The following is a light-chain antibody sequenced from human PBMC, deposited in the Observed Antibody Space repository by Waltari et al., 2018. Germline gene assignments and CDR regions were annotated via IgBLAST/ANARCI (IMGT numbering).Light chain of an antibody. CDR3: SSRNGRANQVV. V-gene: IGLV3-19*01. CDR1: SLSTSY. J-gene: IGLJ3*02. CDR2: GKD. Sequence: SSELTQDPAVSVALGQTVRITCQGDSLSTSYASWYQLKPGQAPVLVIYGKDKRPSGIPDRISGYSSGATSSLTITGAQAEDEADYYCSSRNGRANQVVFAGGTKVTVL.